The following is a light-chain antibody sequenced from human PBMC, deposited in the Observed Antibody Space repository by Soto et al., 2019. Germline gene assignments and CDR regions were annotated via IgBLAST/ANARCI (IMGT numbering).Light chain of an antibody. CDR1: SSDVGSYNL. CDR3: CSHAGRSTHWV. CDR2: EAS. J-gene: IGLJ3*02. Sequence: QSALTQPASVSGSPGQSITISCTGVSSDVGSYNLVSWYQQHSGKAPKLMIYEASKRPSGVSNRFSGSKSGNTASLTISGLQSEDEADYYCCSHAGRSTHWVFGGGTKLTVL. V-gene: IGLV2-23*01.